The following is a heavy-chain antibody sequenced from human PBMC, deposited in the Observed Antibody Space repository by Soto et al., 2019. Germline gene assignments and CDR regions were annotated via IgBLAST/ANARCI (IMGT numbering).Heavy chain of an antibody. CDR2: ITDTGGYT. Sequence: GSLRLNCLASGITFGSSAMSWVRQAPGEGLEWVSTITDTGGYTKYADSVRGRFTMSRDNSKKTLYLQMNSLRVEDSALYYCARGSTDSYPGSRIFDFWGRGTLVTVYS. CDR3: ARGSTDSYPGSRIFDF. CDR1: GITFGSSA. J-gene: IGHJ4*02. D-gene: IGHD2-15*01. V-gene: IGHV3-23*01.